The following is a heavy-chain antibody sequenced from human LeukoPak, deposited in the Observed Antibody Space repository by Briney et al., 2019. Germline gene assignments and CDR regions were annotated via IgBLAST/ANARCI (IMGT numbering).Heavy chain of an antibody. CDR3: ARGIRRDYTNWRTVQYYGMDV. V-gene: IGHV3-66*01. CDR1: GFTVSSIY. D-gene: IGHD4-11*01. CDR2: IYSGGET. J-gene: IGHJ6*02. Sequence: GGSLRLSCAASGFTVSSIYMSWVRQAPGKGLEWVSIIYSGGETYYADSVKGRFIISRDISKNTVYLHMNSLRAEDTAVYYCARGIRRDYTNWRTVQYYGMDVWGLGTTVTVSS.